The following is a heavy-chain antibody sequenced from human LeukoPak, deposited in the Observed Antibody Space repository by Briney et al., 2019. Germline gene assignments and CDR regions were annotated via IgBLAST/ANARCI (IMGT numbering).Heavy chain of an antibody. D-gene: IGHD6-13*01. J-gene: IGHJ4*02. V-gene: IGHV3-23*01. CDR2: ISGSTT. CDR3: ARRPRIAASGTYFFAS. Sequence: PGGSLRLSCAASGFTFSGYAMNWVRQAPGKGLEWVSAISGSTTYYTDSVKGRFTISRDSSKDTLYLQMNSLRAEDTAVYYCARRPRIAASGTYFFASWGQGTLVTVSS. CDR1: GFTFSGYA.